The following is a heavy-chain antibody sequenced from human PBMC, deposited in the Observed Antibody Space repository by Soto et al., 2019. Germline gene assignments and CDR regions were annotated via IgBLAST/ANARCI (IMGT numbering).Heavy chain of an antibody. J-gene: IGHJ4*02. CDR1: GGSISSYY. V-gene: IGHV4-4*07. CDR2: IYTSGST. D-gene: IGHD3-22*01. CDR3: ARDYYDSSGYYHFDY. Sequence: SETLSLTCTVSGGSISSYYWSWIRQPAGKGLEWIGRIYTSGSTNYNPSLKSRVTMSVDTSKNQFSLKLSSVTAADTAVYYCARDYYDSSGYYHFDYWGQGTQVTVSS.